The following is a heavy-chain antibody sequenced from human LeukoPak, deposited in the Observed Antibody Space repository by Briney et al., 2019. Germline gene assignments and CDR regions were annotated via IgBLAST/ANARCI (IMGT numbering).Heavy chain of an antibody. V-gene: IGHV1-2*02. CDR2: INPNSGGT. CDR1: GGTFSSYA. J-gene: IGHJ4*02. CDR3: ARGPEVAVADY. D-gene: IGHD6-19*01. Sequence: ASVKVSCKASGGTFSSYAISWVRQAPGQGLEWMGWINPNSGGTNYAQKFQGRVTMTRDTSISTAYMELSRLRSDDTAVYYCARGPEVAVADYWGQGTLVTVSS.